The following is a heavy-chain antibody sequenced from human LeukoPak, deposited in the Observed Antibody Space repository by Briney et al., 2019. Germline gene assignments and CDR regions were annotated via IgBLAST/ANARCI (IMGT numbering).Heavy chain of an antibody. CDR2: MNPNSGNT. Sequence: ASVKVSCKASGYTFTGYYMHWVRQAPGQGLEWMGWMNPNSGNTGYAQKFQGRVTMTRNTSISTAYMELSSLRSEDTAVYYCARGLWKDSSTSWKGGYWGQGTLVTVSS. D-gene: IGHD2-2*01. J-gene: IGHJ4*02. V-gene: IGHV1-8*02. CDR3: ARGLWKDSSTSWKGGY. CDR1: GYTFTGYY.